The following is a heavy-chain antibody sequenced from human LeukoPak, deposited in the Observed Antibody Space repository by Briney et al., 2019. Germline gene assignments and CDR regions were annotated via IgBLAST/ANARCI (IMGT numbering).Heavy chain of an antibody. V-gene: IGHV3-74*01. CDR2: IKSDGSTT. D-gene: IGHD2-8*01. Sequence: GGSLRLSCAASGFTFSSYWIHWGRHAPGNGLVWVSRIKSDGSTTNYADSGKGRFTISRDNAENTLYMQMKSLRVEDTAVYYCTRRVSTNRWFDPWGQGTLVTVSS. CDR1: GFTFSSYW. J-gene: IGHJ5*02. CDR3: TRRVSTNRWFDP.